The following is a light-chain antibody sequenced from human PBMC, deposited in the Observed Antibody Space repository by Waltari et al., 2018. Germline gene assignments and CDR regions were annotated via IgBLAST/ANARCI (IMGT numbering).Light chain of an antibody. CDR1: QSINRW. J-gene: IGKJ3*01. Sequence: DIQMTQSPSTLSASVGDRVTITCRASQSINRWLAWYQQKPGQAPNLLIFQTSNLESWVPSRFSGSGSGTEFTLTISSLQPDDFATYYCQQYDTLSTFGPGTKVDVK. CDR2: QTS. V-gene: IGKV1-5*03. CDR3: QQYDTLST.